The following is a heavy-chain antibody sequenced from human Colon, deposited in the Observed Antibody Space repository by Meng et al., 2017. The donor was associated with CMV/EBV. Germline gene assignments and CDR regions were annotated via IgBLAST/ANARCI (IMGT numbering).Heavy chain of an antibody. J-gene: IGHJ6*02. CDR3: TRDRVVVPATTVGDYYYYYGMDV. D-gene: IGHD2-2*01. Sequence: GGSLRLSCTASGFTVTANYMSWVRQAPGKGLEWVSVIYGGGTTYFAESVKGRFTISRDDSKSIAYLQMNSLKTEDTAVYYCTRDRVVVPATTVGDYYYYYGMDVWGQGTTVTVSS. CDR2: IYGGGTT. V-gene: IGHV3-53*01. CDR1: GFTVTANY.